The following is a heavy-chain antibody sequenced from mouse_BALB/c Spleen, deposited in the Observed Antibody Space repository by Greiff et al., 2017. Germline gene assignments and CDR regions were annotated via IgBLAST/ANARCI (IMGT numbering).Heavy chain of an antibody. CDR2: ISSGGSYT. CDR3: TRAYGNYYFDY. J-gene: IGHJ2*01. Sequence: EVQRVESGGGLVKPGGSLKLSCAASGFTFSSYTMSWVRQTPEKRLEWVATISSGGSYTYYPDSVKGRFTISRDNAKNTLYLQMSSLKSEDTAMYYCTRAYGNYYFDYWGQGTTLTVSS. V-gene: IGHV5-6-4*01. D-gene: IGHD2-1*01. CDR1: GFTFSSYT.